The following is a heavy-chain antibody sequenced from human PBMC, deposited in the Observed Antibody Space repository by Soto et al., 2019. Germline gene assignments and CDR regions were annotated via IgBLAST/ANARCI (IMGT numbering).Heavy chain of an antibody. CDR3: ARWGTGTHPFWFDP. CDR1: GGTFSSYA. Sequence: QVQLVQSGAEVNKPGSSVKVSCKASGGTFSSYAISWVRQAPGQGLEWMGGIIPIFGTSNYAQNFQGRVTITSDESTSTAYMELSSLRSEDTAVYYCARWGTGTHPFWFDPWGQGTLVTVSS. V-gene: IGHV1-69*01. CDR2: IIPIFGTS. J-gene: IGHJ5*02. D-gene: IGHD1-1*01.